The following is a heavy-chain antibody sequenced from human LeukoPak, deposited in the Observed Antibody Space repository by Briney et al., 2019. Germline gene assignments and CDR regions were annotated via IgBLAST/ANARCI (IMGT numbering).Heavy chain of an antibody. V-gene: IGHV3-23*01. CDR2: IGGDYYT. D-gene: IGHD2-2*01. CDR1: GFTFSNNG. J-gene: IGHJ4*02. Sequence: GGTLRLSCAASGFTFSNNGMSWVRQAPGKGLEWVSSIGGDYYTYYVDSVQGRFTISRDNSKNTLYLQMNSLRAEDTAVYYCAKEALYSSIDYWGQGTLVTVSS. CDR3: AKEALYSSIDY.